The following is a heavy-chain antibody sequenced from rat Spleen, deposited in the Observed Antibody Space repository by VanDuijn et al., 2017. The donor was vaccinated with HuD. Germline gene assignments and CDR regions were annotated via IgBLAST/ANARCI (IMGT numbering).Heavy chain of an antibody. D-gene: IGHD1-4*01. V-gene: IGHV5-17*01. J-gene: IGHJ2*01. Sequence: EVQLVESGGGLVQPGRSLKLSCVASGFTFSDYAMAWVRQAPKKGLEWVASISYDGSSTYYRDSVKGRFTISRDNAKNTQFLQMDSLRSEDTATYYCARRPGDFDCWGQGVMVTVSS. CDR3: ARRPGDFDC. CDR2: ISYDGSST. CDR1: GFTFSDYA.